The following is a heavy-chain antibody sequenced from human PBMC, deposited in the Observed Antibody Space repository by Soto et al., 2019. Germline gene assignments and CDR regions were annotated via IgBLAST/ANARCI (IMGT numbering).Heavy chain of an antibody. CDR1: GGTFSSYA. Sequence: GASVKVSCKASGGTFSSYAISWVRQAPGQGLEWMGGIIPIFGTANYAQKFQGRVTITADKSTSTAYMELSSLRSEDTAVYYCARDSQLNYYDSSGSVYYYYGMDVWGQGTTVTVYS. J-gene: IGHJ6*02. D-gene: IGHD3-22*01. CDR3: ARDSQLNYYDSSGSVYYYYGMDV. CDR2: IIPIFGTA. V-gene: IGHV1-69*06.